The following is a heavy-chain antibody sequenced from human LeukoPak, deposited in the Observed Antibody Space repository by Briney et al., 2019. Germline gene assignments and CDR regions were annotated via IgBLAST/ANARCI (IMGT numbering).Heavy chain of an antibody. J-gene: IGHJ4*02. Sequence: ASVNVSCTASGGTFSSYAISWVRQAPGQGLEWMGGIIPIFGTANYAQKFQGRVTITADESTSTAYMELSSLRSEDTAVYYCAREYSGYDYSAFDYWGQGTLVTVSS. D-gene: IGHD5-12*01. CDR1: GGTFSSYA. CDR2: IIPIFGTA. CDR3: AREYSGYDYSAFDY. V-gene: IGHV1-69*13.